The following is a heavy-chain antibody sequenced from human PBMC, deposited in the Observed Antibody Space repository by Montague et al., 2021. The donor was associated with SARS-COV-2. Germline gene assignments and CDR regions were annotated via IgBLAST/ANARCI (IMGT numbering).Heavy chain of an antibody. J-gene: IGHJ4*02. CDR3: ARSGAVPID. D-gene: IGHD3-10*01. CDR1: GGSISSYF. CDR2: FYHSGGT. V-gene: IGHV4-59*13. Sequence: SETLSLTCTVSGGSISSYFWSWIRQSPGEGLEWIGYFYHSGGTKYNPSLKSRVTISGDTSKNQFSLKLSSVTTADTAVYYCARSGAVPIDWGQGTLVTVSS.